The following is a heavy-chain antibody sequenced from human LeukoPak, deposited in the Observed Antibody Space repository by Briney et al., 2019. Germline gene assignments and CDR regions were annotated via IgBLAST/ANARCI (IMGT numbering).Heavy chain of an antibody. D-gene: IGHD4-23*01. V-gene: IGHV3-30*02. CDR3: AKDAFNGGHFDY. Sequence: GGSLRLSCAASGFTFSTYGMSWVRQAPGKGLEWVAFIRYDGSNKYYADSVKGRFTISRDNSKNTLYLQMNSLRAEDTAVYYCAKDAFNGGHFDYWGQGTLVTVSS. J-gene: IGHJ4*02. CDR2: IRYDGSNK. CDR1: GFTFSTYG.